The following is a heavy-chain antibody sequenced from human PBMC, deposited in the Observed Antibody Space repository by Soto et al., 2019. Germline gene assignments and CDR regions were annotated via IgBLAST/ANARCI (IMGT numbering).Heavy chain of an antibody. CDR1: GGTFNSFS. CDR3: TRRGRQSANWFDP. V-gene: IGHV1-69*06. J-gene: IGHJ5*02. Sequence: QVQLVQSGAEVKTPGSSVKVSCKASGGTFNSFSIDWVRQAPGQGLEWMGGIIPMSGRPNYAQRFQGRVTFSADKSTNTVYMGVNSLTYKDTAVYYCTRRGRQSANWFDPWGQGTLVTVSS. CDR2: IIPMSGRP.